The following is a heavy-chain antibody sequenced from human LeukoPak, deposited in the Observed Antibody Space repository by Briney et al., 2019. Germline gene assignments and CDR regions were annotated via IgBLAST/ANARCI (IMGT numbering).Heavy chain of an antibody. D-gene: IGHD5-12*01. J-gene: IGHJ4*02. V-gene: IGHV4-59*08. Sequence: SETLSLTCTVSGGSISSYYWSWIRQPPGKGLEWIGYILYGGTTNSNPSLKSRVNISLDTSNNQISLKLTSVTAADTAVYFCARMGGYSGYATHWGQGILVTVSS. CDR2: ILYGGTT. CDR1: GGSISSYY. CDR3: ARMGGYSGYATH.